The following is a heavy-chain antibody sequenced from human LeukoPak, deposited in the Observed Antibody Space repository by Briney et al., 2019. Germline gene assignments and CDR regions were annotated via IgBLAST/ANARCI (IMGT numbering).Heavy chain of an antibody. D-gene: IGHD3-10*01. CDR2: IYYSGST. CDR3: ARDGSGSYYNASDI. Sequence: PSETLSLTCTVSGGSISSYYWSWIRQPPGKGLEWIGYIYYSGSTNYNPSLKSRVTISVDTSKNQFSLKLSSVTAADRAVYYCARDGSGSYYNASDIWGQGTMVTVSS. CDR1: GGSISSYY. V-gene: IGHV4-59*01. J-gene: IGHJ3*02.